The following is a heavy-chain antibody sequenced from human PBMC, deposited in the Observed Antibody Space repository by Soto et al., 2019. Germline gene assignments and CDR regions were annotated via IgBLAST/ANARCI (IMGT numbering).Heavy chain of an antibody. J-gene: IGHJ4*02. CDR2: ISGSGGST. V-gene: IGHV3-23*01. Sequence: GSLRLSCAASGFTFSSYAMSWVRQAPGKGLEWVSAISGSGGSTYYADSVKGRFTISRDNSKNTLYLQMNSLRAEDTAAYYCAKDLFSADSSGYRRDYWGQGTLVTVSS. CDR1: GFTFSSYA. CDR3: AKDLFSADSSGYRRDY. D-gene: IGHD3-22*01.